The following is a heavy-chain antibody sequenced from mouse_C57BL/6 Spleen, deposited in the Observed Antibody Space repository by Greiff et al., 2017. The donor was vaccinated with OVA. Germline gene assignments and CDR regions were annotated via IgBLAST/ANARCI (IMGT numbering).Heavy chain of an antibody. V-gene: IGHV5-12*01. CDR2: ISNGGGST. Sequence: EVKLEESGGGLVQPGGSLKLSCAASGFTFSDYYMYWVRQTPEKRLEWVAYISNGGGSTYYPDTVKGRFTISRDNAKNTLYLQMSRLKSEDTAMYYCARHGTTVVAEAMDYWGQGTSVTVSS. D-gene: IGHD1-1*01. CDR1: GFTFSDYY. J-gene: IGHJ4*01. CDR3: ARHGTTVVAEAMDY.